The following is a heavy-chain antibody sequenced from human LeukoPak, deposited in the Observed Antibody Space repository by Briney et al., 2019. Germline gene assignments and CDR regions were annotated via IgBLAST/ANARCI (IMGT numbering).Heavy chain of an antibody. Sequence: PSETLSLTCTVSGGSISSSSYYWGWIRQPPGKGLEWIGYIYYSGSTNYNPSLKSRVTISVDTSKNQFSLKLSSVTAADTAVYYCATTLGTGRFYYGMDVWGQGTTVTVSS. D-gene: IGHD3-16*01. CDR3: ATTLGTGRFYYGMDV. J-gene: IGHJ6*02. V-gene: IGHV4-61*05. CDR1: GGSISSSSYY. CDR2: IYYSGST.